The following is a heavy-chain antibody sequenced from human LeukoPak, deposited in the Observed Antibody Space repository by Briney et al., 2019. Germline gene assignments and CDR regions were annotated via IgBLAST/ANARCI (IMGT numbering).Heavy chain of an antibody. J-gene: IGHJ5*01. CDR1: GFTFRSYW. D-gene: IGHD3-10*01. CDR3: AREGYYGSAALYS. CDR2: INTDGNII. V-gene: IGHV3-74*01. Sequence: GGSLRLSCAASGFTFRSYWMHWVRQAPGKGLVCVSRINTDGNIISYADSVKGRLTISRDNAKNTLYLQMNSLRAEDTAVYYCAREGYYGSAALYSWGHGTLVTVSS.